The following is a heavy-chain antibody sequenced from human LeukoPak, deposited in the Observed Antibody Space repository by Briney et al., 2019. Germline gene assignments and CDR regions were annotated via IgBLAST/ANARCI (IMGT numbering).Heavy chain of an antibody. Sequence: ASVKVSCKASEYTFTGYYIHWVRQAPGQGLEWMGWINPNSGGTNYAQKFQGRVTVTRDTSISTAYMELSRLRSDDTAVYYCATLSSGTYGAFDIWGQGTMVTVSS. CDR3: ATLSSGTYGAFDI. V-gene: IGHV1-2*02. CDR2: INPNSGGT. D-gene: IGHD1-26*01. J-gene: IGHJ3*02. CDR1: EYTFTGYY.